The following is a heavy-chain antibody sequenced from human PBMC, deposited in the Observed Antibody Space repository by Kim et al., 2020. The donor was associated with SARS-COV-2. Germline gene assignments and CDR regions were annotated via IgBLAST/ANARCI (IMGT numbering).Heavy chain of an antibody. CDR3: ASFVVVPAAVGYNWFDP. CDR2: INHSGST. J-gene: IGHJ5*02. D-gene: IGHD2-2*01. Sequence: SETLSLTCAVYGGSFSGYYWSWIRQPPGKGLEWIGEINHSGSTNYNPSLKSRVTISVDTSKNQFSLKLSSVTAADTAVYYCASFVVVPAAVGYNWFDPWGQGTLVTVSS. CDR1: GGSFSGYY. V-gene: IGHV4-34*01.